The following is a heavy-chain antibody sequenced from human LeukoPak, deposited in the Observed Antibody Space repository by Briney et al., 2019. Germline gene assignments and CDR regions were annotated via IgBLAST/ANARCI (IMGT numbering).Heavy chain of an antibody. CDR3: ASQSIEMATITGAFDI. Sequence: PSETLSLTCAVYGGSFSDYYWSWIRQPPGKGLEWIGEINHSGSTNYNPSLKSRVTISVDTSKNQFSLKLSSVTAADTAMYYCASQSIEMATITGAFDIWGQGTMVTVSS. V-gene: IGHV4-34*01. D-gene: IGHD5-24*01. CDR2: INHSGST. CDR1: GGSFSDYY. J-gene: IGHJ3*02.